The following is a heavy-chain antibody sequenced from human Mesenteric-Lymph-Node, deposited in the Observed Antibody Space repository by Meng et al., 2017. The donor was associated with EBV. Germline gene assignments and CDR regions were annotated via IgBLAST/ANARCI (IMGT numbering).Heavy chain of an antibody. J-gene: IGHJ4*02. Sequence: HVSVQESGPGWVNPSGTVSLTCAVSGGSISSSNWWSCVRQPPGKGLEWIGEIYHSGSTNYNPSLKSRVTISVDKSKNQFSLNLSSMTAADTAVYYCARVGQWLPIDYWGQGTLVTVSS. CDR1: GGSISSSNW. CDR2: IYHSGST. D-gene: IGHD6-19*01. V-gene: IGHV4-4*02. CDR3: ARVGQWLPIDY.